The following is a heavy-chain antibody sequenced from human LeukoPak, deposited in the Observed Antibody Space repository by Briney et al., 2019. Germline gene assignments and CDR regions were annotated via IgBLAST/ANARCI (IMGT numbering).Heavy chain of an antibody. Sequence: GASVKVSCKASGYTFTSYDINWVRQATGQGLEWMGWMNPNSGNTGYAQKFQGRVTMTRDTSISTAYMELSRLRSEDTAVYYCAREWEFSSWYRGGFDPWGQGTLVTVSS. CDR1: GYTFTSYD. CDR3: AREWEFSSWYRGGFDP. J-gene: IGHJ5*02. V-gene: IGHV1-8*01. CDR2: MNPNSGNT. D-gene: IGHD6-13*01.